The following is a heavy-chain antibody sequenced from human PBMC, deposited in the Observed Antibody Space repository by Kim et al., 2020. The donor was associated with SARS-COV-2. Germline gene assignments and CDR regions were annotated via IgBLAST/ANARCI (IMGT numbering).Heavy chain of an antibody. CDR3: ARYGYGMDV. V-gene: IGHV3-21*01. Sequence: SYINYQDSVKGRFTTSRDNAKNSLYLQMNSLRAEDTAVYYCARYGYGMDVWGQGTTVTVSS. J-gene: IGHJ6*02. D-gene: IGHD4-17*01. CDR2: SYI.